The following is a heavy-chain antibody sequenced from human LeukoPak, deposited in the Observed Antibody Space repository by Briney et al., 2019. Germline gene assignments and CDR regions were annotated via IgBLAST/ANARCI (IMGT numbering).Heavy chain of an antibody. V-gene: IGHV1-69*01. Sequence: SVKVSCKASGGAFSSYAISWVRQAPGQGLEWMGGIIPIFGTANYAQKFQGRVTITADESTSTAYMELSSLRSEDTAVYYCARETPDIVVVPAAMGVRWFDPWGQGTLVTVSS. D-gene: IGHD2-2*01. CDR1: GGAFSSYA. CDR3: ARETPDIVVVPAAMGVRWFDP. J-gene: IGHJ5*02. CDR2: IIPIFGTA.